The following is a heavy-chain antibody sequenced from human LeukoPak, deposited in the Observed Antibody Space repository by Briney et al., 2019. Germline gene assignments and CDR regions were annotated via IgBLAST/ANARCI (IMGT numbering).Heavy chain of an antibody. CDR2: IWYDGSNK. Sequence: GGSLRLSCAASGFTFSSYGMHWVRQAPGKGLEWVAVIWYDGSNKYYADSVKGRFTISRDNSKNTLYLQMNSLRAEDTAVYYCARDLKAYSSGWPAGEYFQHWGQGTLVTVSS. CDR1: GFTFSSYG. V-gene: IGHV3-33*08. J-gene: IGHJ1*01. D-gene: IGHD6-19*01. CDR3: ARDLKAYSSGWPAGEYFQH.